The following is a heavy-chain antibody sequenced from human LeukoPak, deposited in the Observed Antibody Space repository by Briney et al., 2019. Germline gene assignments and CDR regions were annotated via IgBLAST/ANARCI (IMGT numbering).Heavy chain of an antibody. CDR3: ASQARTYYDFWSGYGHFDY. V-gene: IGHV4-34*01. J-gene: IGHJ4*02. Sequence: SETLSLTCAVYGGSFSGYYWSWIRQPPGKGLEWIGEINHSGSTNYNPSLKSRVTISVDTSKNQFSPKLSSVTAADTAVYYCASQARTYYDFWSGYGHFDYWGQGTLVTVSS. CDR2: INHSGST. D-gene: IGHD3-3*01. CDR1: GGSFSGYY.